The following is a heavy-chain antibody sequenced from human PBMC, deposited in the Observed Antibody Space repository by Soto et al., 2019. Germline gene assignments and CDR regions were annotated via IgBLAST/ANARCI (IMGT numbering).Heavy chain of an antibody. CDR2: ISYDGSNK. Sequence: GGSLRLSCAASGFTFSSYGMHWVRQAPGKGLEWVAVISYDGSNKYYADSVKGRFTISRDNSKNTLYLQMNSLSAEDTAVYYCAKDCILLRWDYDFWSGGNGMDVWGQGTTVTVSS. CDR3: AKDCILLRWDYDFWSGGNGMDV. CDR1: GFTFSSYG. D-gene: IGHD3-3*01. V-gene: IGHV3-30*18. J-gene: IGHJ6*02.